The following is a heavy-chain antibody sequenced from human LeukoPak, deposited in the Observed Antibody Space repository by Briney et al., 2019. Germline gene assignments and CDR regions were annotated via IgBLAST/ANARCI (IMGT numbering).Heavy chain of an antibody. J-gene: IGHJ3*02. V-gene: IGHV3-23*01. CDR2: ISGSGGST. D-gene: IGHD4-17*01. Sequence: GGSLRLSCAASGFTFSSYAMSWVRQAPGKGLEWVSAISGSGGSTYYADSVKGRFTISRDNSKNTLYLQMNSLRAEGTAVYYCAKQSYGDYLYNAFDIWGQGTMVTVSS. CDR1: GFTFSSYA. CDR3: AKQSYGDYLYNAFDI.